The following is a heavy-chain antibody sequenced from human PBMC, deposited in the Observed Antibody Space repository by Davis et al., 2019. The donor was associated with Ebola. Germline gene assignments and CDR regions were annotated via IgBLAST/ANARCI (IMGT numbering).Heavy chain of an antibody. D-gene: IGHD6-25*01. CDR3: AKDSVDATAMFYYDGMDV. V-gene: IGHV3-30*18. CDR1: GFTFSSYG. J-gene: IGHJ6*02. Sequence: GESLKISCAASGFTFSSYGMHWVRQAPGKGLEWVAVISYDGSNKYYADSVKGRFTISRDNSKNTLYLQMNSLRAEDTAVYYCAKDSVDATAMFYYDGMDVWGQGTTVTVSS. CDR2: ISYDGSNK.